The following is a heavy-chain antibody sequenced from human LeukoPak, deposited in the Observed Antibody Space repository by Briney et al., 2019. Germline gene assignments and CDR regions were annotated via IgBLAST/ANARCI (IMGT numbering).Heavy chain of an antibody. CDR2: IYTSGST. CDR3: ARDLHDSSGYYSRYYYYYYMDV. J-gene: IGHJ6*03. Sequence: SETLSPTCTVSGGSISSGTYYWSWIRQPAGKGLEWIGRIYTSGSTNYNPSLQSRVTISVDTSKNQFSLKLSSVTAADTAVYYCARDLHDSSGYYSRYYYYYYMDVWGKGTTVTISS. D-gene: IGHD3-22*01. CDR1: GGSISSGTYY. V-gene: IGHV4-61*02.